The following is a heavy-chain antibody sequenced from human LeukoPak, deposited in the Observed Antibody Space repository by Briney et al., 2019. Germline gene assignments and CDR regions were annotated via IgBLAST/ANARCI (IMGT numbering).Heavy chain of an antibody. CDR3: AKNYSTGLDP. CDR2: INGSGGST. V-gene: IGHV3-23*01. CDR1: GFTFGSYA. D-gene: IGHD3-10*01. Sequence: GGSLRLSCAASGFTFGSYAMSWVRQAPGKGLEWVSDINGSGGSTYYTDSVKGRFTISRDNSKNTLYLQMNSLRAEDTAIYYCAKNYSTGLDPWGQGTLVTVSS. J-gene: IGHJ5*02.